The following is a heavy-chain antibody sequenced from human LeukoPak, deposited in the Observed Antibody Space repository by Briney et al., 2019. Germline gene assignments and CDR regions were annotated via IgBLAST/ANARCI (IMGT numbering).Heavy chain of an antibody. CDR3: AKVGGQLWFPGAYCYMDV. D-gene: IGHD5-18*01. CDR2: ISGNDGST. V-gene: IGHV3-23*01. Sequence: PGGSLRLSCAASGFTFSSYAMSWVRQAPGKGLEWVSSISGNDGSTYYADSVKGRFTTSRDNSKNTLYLQMNTLRAEDTAVYYCAKVGGQLWFPGAYCYMDVWGKGTTVTISS. J-gene: IGHJ6*03. CDR1: GFTFSSYA.